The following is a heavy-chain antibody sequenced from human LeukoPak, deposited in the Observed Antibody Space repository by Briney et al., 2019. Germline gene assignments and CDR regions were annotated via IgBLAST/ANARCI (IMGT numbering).Heavy chain of an antibody. J-gene: IGHJ4*02. Sequence: GGSLRLSCAASGFTVSSNYMSWVRQAPGKGLEWVSMISGSGGTTNYADSVKGRFTISRDNSKSTLYLQMNSLRAEDTAIYYCALLLWFGDRKALDYWGQGTLVTVSS. D-gene: IGHD3-10*01. CDR1: GFTVSSNY. CDR3: ALLLWFGDRKALDY. CDR2: ISGSGGTT. V-gene: IGHV3-23*01.